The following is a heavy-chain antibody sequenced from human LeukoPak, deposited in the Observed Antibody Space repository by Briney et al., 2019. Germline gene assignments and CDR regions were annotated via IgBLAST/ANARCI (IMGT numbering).Heavy chain of an antibody. Sequence: GGSLRLSCAASGFXVSSNYIGWVRQAPGKGLEWVSVIYGGGSTYYADSVKGRFTISRDNSKNTLYLQMNSLRAEDTALYYCARISGYSGYGWDYWGQGTLVTVSS. J-gene: IGHJ4*02. CDR2: IYGGGST. V-gene: IGHV3-66*01. CDR3: ARISGYSGYGWDY. D-gene: IGHD5-12*01. CDR1: GFXVSSNY.